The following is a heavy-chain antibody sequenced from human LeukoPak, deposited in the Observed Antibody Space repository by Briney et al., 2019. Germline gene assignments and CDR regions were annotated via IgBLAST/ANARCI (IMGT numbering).Heavy chain of an antibody. CDR1: GFTFSSYA. CDR3: AKGGRYTPLLFDY. J-gene: IGHJ4*02. V-gene: IGHV3-23*01. CDR2: ISGSGGST. Sequence: GGSLRLSCAASGFTFSSYAMSWVRQAPGKGLEWVSAISGSGGSTYYAGSVKGRFTISRDNSKNTLYLQMNSLRAEDTAVYYCAKGGRYTPLLFDYWGQGTLVTVSS. D-gene: IGHD5-24*01.